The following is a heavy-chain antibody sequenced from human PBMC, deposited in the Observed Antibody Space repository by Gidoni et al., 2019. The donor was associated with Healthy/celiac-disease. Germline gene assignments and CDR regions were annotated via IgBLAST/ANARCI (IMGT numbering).Heavy chain of an antibody. Sequence: QVQLQQWGAGLLKPSETLSLTCAVYGGSFSGYYWRWIRQPPVKGLEWIGDNNPSGSTNYNPSLKRRVTISVDTSKNQFSLKLSSVTAADTAVYYCARAGAAAGRGKFDYWGQGTLVTVSS. CDR3: ARAGAAAGRGKFDY. J-gene: IGHJ4*02. CDR2: NNPSGST. CDR1: GGSFSGYY. V-gene: IGHV4-34*01. D-gene: IGHD6-13*01.